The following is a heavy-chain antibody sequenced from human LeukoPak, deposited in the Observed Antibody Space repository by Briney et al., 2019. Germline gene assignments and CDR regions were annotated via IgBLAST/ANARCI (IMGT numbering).Heavy chain of an antibody. D-gene: IGHD4-11*01. J-gene: IGHJ4*02. CDR1: GGSISSGGYY. V-gene: IGHV4-31*03. Sequence: SQTLSLTCTVSGGSISSGGYYWSWIRQHPGKGLEWIGYIYYSGITDYNPSLKSRVTISVDTSKNQFSLKLSSVTAADTAVYYCARVVLTTVELRFDYWGQGSQVTVSS. CDR2: IYYSGIT. CDR3: ARVVLTTVELRFDY.